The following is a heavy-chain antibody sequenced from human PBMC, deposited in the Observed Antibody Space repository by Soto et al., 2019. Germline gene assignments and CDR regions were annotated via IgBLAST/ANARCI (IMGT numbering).Heavy chain of an antibody. J-gene: IGHJ6*02. CDR3: AKGDSIAARRYYYYGMDV. CDR2: ISYDGSNK. Sequence: GGSLRLSCAASGFTFSSYGMPWVRQAPGTGMEWVAVISYDGSNKYYADSVKGRFTISRDNSKNTLYLQMNSLRAEATAVYYCAKGDSIAARRYYYYGMDVWGQGTTVTVSS. D-gene: IGHD6-6*01. CDR1: GFTFSSYG. V-gene: IGHV3-30*18.